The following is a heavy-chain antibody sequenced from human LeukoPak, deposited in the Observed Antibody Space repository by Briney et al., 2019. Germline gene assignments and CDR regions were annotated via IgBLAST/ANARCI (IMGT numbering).Heavy chain of an antibody. CDR3: AREAITMIVDYYFDY. CDR2: ISSSRSYI. CDR1: GFTFSSYS. J-gene: IGHJ4*02. V-gene: IGHV3-21*01. D-gene: IGHD3-22*01. Sequence: PGGSLRLSCAASGFTFSSYSMNWVRQAPGKGLEWVSSISSSRSYIYYADSVKGRFTISRDNAKNSLYLQMNSLRAEDTAVYYCAREAITMIVDYYFDYWGQGTLVTVSS.